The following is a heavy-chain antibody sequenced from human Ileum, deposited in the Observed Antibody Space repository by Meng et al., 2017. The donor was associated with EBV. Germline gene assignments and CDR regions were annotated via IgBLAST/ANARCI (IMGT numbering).Heavy chain of an antibody. V-gene: IGHV4-39*01. CDR1: GGSISSSSYY. CDR3: ARSIVVVPAAIYY. CDR2: IYYSGST. J-gene: IGHJ4*02. Sequence: DAGPGRVKTSEPLSLTCTGAGGSISSSSYYGGWIRQPTGKGLEWIGSIYYSGSTYYNPSLKSRVTISVDTSKNQFSLKLSSVTAADTAVYYCARSIVVVPAAIYYWGQGTLVTVSS. D-gene: IGHD2-2*01.